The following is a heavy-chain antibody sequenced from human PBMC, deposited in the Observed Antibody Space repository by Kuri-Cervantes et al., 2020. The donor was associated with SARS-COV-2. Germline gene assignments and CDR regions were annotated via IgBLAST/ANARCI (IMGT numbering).Heavy chain of an antibody. D-gene: IGHD2-2*01. CDR2: IYSSGTS. CDR1: GDSISSDGHF. CDR3: ARDTRLGCSGTSCYSFFDY. J-gene: IGHJ4*02. Sequence: SETLSLTCTVSGDSISSDGHFWTWIRQPPGKGLEWIGYIYSSGTSHYNPSLKSRVTISVGTSKNKFSLNLSSVTAADTAVYYCARDTRLGCSGTSCYSFFDYWGQGTLVTVSS. V-gene: IGHV4-31*03.